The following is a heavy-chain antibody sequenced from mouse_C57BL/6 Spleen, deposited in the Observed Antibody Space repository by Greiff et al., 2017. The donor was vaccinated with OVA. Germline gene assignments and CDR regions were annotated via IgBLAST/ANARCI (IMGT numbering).Heavy chain of an antibody. CDR3: ANSKRDYAMDY. CDR2: INPSNGGT. J-gene: IGHJ4*01. D-gene: IGHD2-5*01. V-gene: IGHV1-18*01. Sequence: VQLQQSGPELVKPGASVKIPCKASGYTFTDYNMDWVKQSHGKSLEWIGDINPSNGGTNYNEKFKSKATLTVDKSSSTAYMQLSSLTSEDSAVYYCANSKRDYAMDYWGQGTSVTVSS. CDR1: GYTFTDYN.